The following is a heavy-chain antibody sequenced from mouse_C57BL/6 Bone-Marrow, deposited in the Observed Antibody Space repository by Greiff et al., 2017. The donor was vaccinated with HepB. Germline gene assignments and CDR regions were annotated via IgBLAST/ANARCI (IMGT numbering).Heavy chain of an antibody. D-gene: IGHD1-1*01. J-gene: IGHJ1*03. CDR2: ISDGGSYT. CDR1: GFTFSSYA. V-gene: IGHV5-4*03. Sequence: EVKLMESGGGLVKPGGSLKLSCAASGFTFSSYAMSWVRQTPEKRLEWVATISDGGSYTYYPDNVKGRFTISRDNAKNNLYLQMSHLKSEDTAMYYCARSLRSHWYFDVWGTGTTVTVSS. CDR3: ARSLRSHWYFDV.